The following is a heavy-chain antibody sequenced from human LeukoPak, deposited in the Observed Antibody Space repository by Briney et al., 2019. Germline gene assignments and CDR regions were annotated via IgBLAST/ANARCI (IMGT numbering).Heavy chain of an antibody. Sequence: ASEKVSCKASGYTFTSYGITGVRQAPGQGLEGMGWVSGYNSDTNYGQKFQCRVTMTTDTSTSTAYMELRSLRFVDTAVYYCARGRYCSGGSCYSGAFDFWGQGTMVTVSS. D-gene: IGHD2-15*01. J-gene: IGHJ3*01. V-gene: IGHV1-18*01. CDR2: VSGYNSDT. CDR3: ARGRYCSGGSCYSGAFDF. CDR1: GYTFTSYG.